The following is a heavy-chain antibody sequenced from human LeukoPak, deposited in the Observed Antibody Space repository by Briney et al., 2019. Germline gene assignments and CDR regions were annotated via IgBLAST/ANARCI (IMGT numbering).Heavy chain of an antibody. Sequence: GGSLRLSCVASGFTFSNYWMQWVRQVPGKGLEWVANIKQDGSEKYYVDSVKGRFTISRDNAKNSLFLQMNSLRAEDTAVYYCAGYCNGGDCSSVDYWGQGTLVTVSS. D-gene: IGHD2-15*01. CDR2: IKQDGSEK. CDR1: GFTFSNYW. J-gene: IGHJ4*02. CDR3: AGYCNGGDCSSVDY. V-gene: IGHV3-7*03.